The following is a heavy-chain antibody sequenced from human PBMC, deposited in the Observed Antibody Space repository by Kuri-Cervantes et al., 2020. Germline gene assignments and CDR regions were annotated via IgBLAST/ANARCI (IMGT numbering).Heavy chain of an antibody. CDR1: GFTFSSYS. Sequence: GESLKISCAASGFTFSSYSMNWVRQAPGKGLEWVSYISSSSSTIYYADSVKGRFTISRDNAKNLLYLQMNSLRPEDTAVYYCARVKVYFWSGYYSDYWGQGTPVTVSS. CDR3: ARVKVYFWSGYYSDY. D-gene: IGHD3-3*01. J-gene: IGHJ4*02. V-gene: IGHV3-48*04. CDR2: ISSSSSTI.